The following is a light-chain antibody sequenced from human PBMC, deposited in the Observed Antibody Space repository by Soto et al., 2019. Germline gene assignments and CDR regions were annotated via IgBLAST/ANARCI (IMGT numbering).Light chain of an antibody. J-gene: IGLJ1*01. CDR1: RSDIGDSNF. V-gene: IGLV2-14*01. CDR2: EVN. CDR3: ASFRSGTILV. Sequence: QSVLTQPASVSGSPGQSVTISCTGPRSDIGDSNFISWSQPSPGKAPRLLIYEVNNRPSGVSKRFSGSKAGNTASRTISGLLDDDEADYFCASFRSGTILVFGSGTKVTVL.